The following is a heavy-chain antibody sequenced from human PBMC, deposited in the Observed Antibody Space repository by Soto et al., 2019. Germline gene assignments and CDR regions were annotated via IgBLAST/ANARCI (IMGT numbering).Heavy chain of an antibody. CDR3: ARTELGYCSSTSCLNWFDT. CDR2: IYYSGST. D-gene: IGHD2-2*01. V-gene: IGHV4-61*01. Sequence: SETLSLTCTVSGGSVSSGSYYWSWIRQPPGKGLEWIGYIYYSGSTNYNPSLKSRVTISVDTSKNQFSLKLSSVTATDTAVYYCARTELGYCSSTSCLNWFDTWGQGTLVTVSS. CDR1: GGSVSSGSYY. J-gene: IGHJ5*02.